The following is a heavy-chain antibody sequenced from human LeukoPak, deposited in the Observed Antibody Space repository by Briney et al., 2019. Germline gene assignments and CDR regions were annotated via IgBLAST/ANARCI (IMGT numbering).Heavy chain of an antibody. V-gene: IGHV4-59*12. CDR1: GGSISSYY. Sequence: PSETLSLTCTVSGGSISSYYWSWIPQPPGEGLEWIGYIYNSGSTNYNPSLKSRVTISVDTSKNQFSLKLSSVTAADTAVYYCATYSGYGQNFDYWGQGTLVTVSS. J-gene: IGHJ4*02. CDR3: ATYSGYGQNFDY. CDR2: IYNSGST. D-gene: IGHD5-12*01.